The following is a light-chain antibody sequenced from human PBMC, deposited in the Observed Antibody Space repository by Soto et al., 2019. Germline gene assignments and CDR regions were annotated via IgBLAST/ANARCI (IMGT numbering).Light chain of an antibody. J-gene: IGKJ1*01. Sequence: EFVLTQSPGTLSLSPGERATLSCRASQSLANSFIAWYQQKPGQAPRLLIYDTSSRASGIPARFSGSGSGTEFTLTMSSLQSEDFAVYFCQQYNKWPRTFGQGTKVDI. CDR3: QQYNKWPRT. CDR2: DTS. V-gene: IGKV3D-15*01. CDR1: QSLANSF.